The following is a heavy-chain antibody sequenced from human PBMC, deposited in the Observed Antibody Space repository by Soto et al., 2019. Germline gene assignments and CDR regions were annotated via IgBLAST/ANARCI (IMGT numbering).Heavy chain of an antibody. J-gene: IGHJ4*02. CDR2: ISGSGGST. V-gene: IGHV3-23*01. Sequence: VGSLRLSCAASGFTFSSYAMSWVRQAPGKGLEWVSAISGSGGSTYYADSVKGRFTTSRDNSKNTLYLQMNSLRAEDTAVYYCAREMSYGDYGSYWGQGTLVTVSS. CDR3: AREMSYGDYGSY. CDR1: GFTFSSYA. D-gene: IGHD4-17*01.